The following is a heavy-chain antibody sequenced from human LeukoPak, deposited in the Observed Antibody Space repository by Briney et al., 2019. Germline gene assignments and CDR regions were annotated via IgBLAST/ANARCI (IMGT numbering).Heavy chain of an antibody. CDR1: GYTFTSYG. Sequence: ASVKVSCKASGYTFTSYGIIWVRQAPGQGLEWMGWISAYNGNTNYAQKLQGRVTMTTDTSTSTAYMELRSLRSDDTAVYYCARDRYSSSWHAYYYYYYTDVWGKGTTVTVSS. CDR3: ARDRYSSSWHAYYYYYYTDV. J-gene: IGHJ6*03. CDR2: ISAYNGNT. D-gene: IGHD6-13*01. V-gene: IGHV1-18*01.